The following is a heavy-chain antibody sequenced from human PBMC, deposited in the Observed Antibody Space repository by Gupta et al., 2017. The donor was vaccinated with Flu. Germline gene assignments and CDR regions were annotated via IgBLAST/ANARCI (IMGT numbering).Heavy chain of an antibody. CDR3: ARGGEYSGYDHYGMDV. V-gene: IGHV4-59*08. CDR2: IYYSGST. D-gene: IGHD5-12*01. J-gene: IGHJ6*02. CDR1: GGSISSYY. Sequence: QVQLQESGPGLVKPSETLSLTCTVSGGSISSYYWSWIRQPPGKGLEWIGYIYYSGSTNYNPSLKGRFTISVDTSKNQFFLKLSSVTAADTAVYYCARGGEYSGYDHYGMDVWGQGTTVTVSS.